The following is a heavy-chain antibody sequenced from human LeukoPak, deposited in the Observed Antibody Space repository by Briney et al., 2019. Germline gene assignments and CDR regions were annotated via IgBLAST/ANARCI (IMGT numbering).Heavy chain of an antibody. V-gene: IGHV1-69*05. CDR3: VRGYCSSTSCYDYMDV. J-gene: IGHJ6*03. CDR2: IIPIFGTA. Sequence: SVKVSCKASGGTFSSYAISWVRQAPGQGLEWMGRIIPIFGTANYAQKFQGRVTITTDESTSTAYMELSSLRSEDTAVYYCVRGYCSSTSCYDYMDVWGKGTTVTVSS. CDR1: GGTFSSYA. D-gene: IGHD2-2*01.